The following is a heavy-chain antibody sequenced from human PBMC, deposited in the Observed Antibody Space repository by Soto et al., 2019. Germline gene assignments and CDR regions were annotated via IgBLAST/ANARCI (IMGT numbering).Heavy chain of an antibody. Sequence: GGSLRLSCAASGVTFSSYAMTWVRQAPGKGLEWVSAISYSGVSTYYADSVKGRFTISRDSSENTLSLQMNSLRVDDTAVYYFSRTRGYSGSDLYYGGQGTLGTVSS. V-gene: IGHV3-23*01. CDR3: SRTRGYSGSDLYY. CDR2: ISYSGVST. D-gene: IGHD5-12*01. CDR1: GVTFSSYA. J-gene: IGHJ4*02.